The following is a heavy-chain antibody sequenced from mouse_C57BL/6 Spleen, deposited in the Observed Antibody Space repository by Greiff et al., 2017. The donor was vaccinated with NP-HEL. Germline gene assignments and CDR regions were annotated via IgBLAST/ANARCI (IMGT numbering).Heavy chain of an antibody. CDR3: ARSSSYWYFDV. D-gene: IGHD1-1*01. CDR2: INPGSGGT. J-gene: IGHJ1*03. V-gene: IGHV1-54*01. CDR1: GYAFTNYL. Sequence: VHLVESGAELVRPGTSVKVSCKASGYAFTNYLIEWVKQRPGQGLEWIGVINPGSGGTNYNEKFKGKATLTADKSSSTAYMQLSSLASEDYAVYFCARSSSYWYFDVWGTGTTVTVSS.